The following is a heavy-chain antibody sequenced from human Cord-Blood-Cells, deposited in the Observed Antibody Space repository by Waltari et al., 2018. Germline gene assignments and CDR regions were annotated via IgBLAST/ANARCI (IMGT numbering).Heavy chain of an antibody. V-gene: IGHV1-69*01. D-gene: IGHD2-2*01. CDR3: AREAEYCSSTSCYVAEYFQH. J-gene: IGHJ1*01. CDR1: GGTFSSYA. Sequence: QVPLVQSGAEVKKPGSSVKVSCKASGGTFSSYAICWGRQAPGQGLEWMGGIIPIFGTANYAQKFQGRVTITADESTSTAYMELSSLRSEDTAVYYCAREAEYCSSTSCYVAEYFQHWGQGTLVTVSS. CDR2: IIPIFGTA.